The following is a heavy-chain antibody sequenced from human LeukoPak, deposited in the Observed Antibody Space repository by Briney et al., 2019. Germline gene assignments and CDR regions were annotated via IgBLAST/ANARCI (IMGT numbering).Heavy chain of an antibody. CDR2: ISYDGSNK. Sequence: PGGSLRLSCAASGFTFSSYGMHWVRQAPGKGLEWVAVISYDGSNKYYADSVKGRFTISRDNSKNTLYLQMNSLRAEDTAVYYCAKSGIVVVIGGGAAHFDYWGQGTLVTVSS. J-gene: IGHJ4*02. D-gene: IGHD3-22*01. V-gene: IGHV3-30*18. CDR1: GFTFSSYG. CDR3: AKSGIVVVIGGGAAHFDY.